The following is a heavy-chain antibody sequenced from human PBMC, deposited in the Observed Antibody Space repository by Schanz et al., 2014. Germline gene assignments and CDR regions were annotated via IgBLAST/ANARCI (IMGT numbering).Heavy chain of an antibody. Sequence: QVQMGEEGGGGGKIGRSLRRKGETLGRIIITKTMHWVREAPGKGLEWVAMTSYDGGIENYADSVKGRFTVSRDNSKNTLLLQMNSLRAEDTAVYFCARRGSWMGLNCWGQGTLGAVSS. J-gene: IGHJ4*02. CDR2: TSYDGGIE. CDR3: ARRGSWMGLNC. CDR1: GRIIITKT. D-gene: IGHD2-15*01. V-gene: IGHV3-30*04.